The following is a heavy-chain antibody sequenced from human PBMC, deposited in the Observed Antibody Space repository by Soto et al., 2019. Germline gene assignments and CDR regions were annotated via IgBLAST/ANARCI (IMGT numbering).Heavy chain of an antibody. CDR2: ISGSGGST. CDR3: AREQPLKDDVLTGFYFAGVVNAFDI. V-gene: IGHV3-23*01. J-gene: IGHJ3*02. Sequence: PGGSLRLSCAASGFTFSSYAMSWVRQAPGKGLEWVSAISGSGGSTYYADSVKGRFTISRDNSKNTLYLQMNSLRDEDTAVYYCAREQPLKDDVLTGFYFAGVVNAFDIWGQGTMVTVSS. D-gene: IGHD3-9*01. CDR1: GFTFSSYA.